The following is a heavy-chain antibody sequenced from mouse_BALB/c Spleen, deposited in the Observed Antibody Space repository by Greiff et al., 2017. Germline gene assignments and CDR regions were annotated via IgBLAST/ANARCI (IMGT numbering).Heavy chain of an antibody. CDR2: ISSGSSTI. CDR1: GFTFSSFG. J-gene: IGHJ2*01. Sequence: EVHLVESGGGLVQPGGSRKLSCAASGFTFSSFGMHWVRQAPEKGLEWVAYISSGSSTIYYADTVKGRFTISRDNPKNTLFLQMTSLRSEDTAMYYCARALVAPDYWGQGTTLTVSS. CDR3: ARALVAPDY. V-gene: IGHV5-17*02. D-gene: IGHD1-1*01.